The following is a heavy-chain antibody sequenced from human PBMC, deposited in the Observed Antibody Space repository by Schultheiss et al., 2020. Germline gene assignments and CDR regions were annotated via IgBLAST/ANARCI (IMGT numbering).Heavy chain of an antibody. Sequence: RGSLRLSCAASGFTFSSYGMHWVRQAPGKGLEWVAVISYDGSNKYYADSVKGRFTISRDNSKNTLYLQMNSLRAEDTAVYYCAKLDIVANCSGGSCSSSYYYGMDVWGQGTTVTVSS. V-gene: IGHV3-30*18. J-gene: IGHJ6*02. CDR3: AKLDIVANCSGGSCSSSYYYGMDV. CDR2: ISYDGSNK. D-gene: IGHD2-15*01. CDR1: GFTFSSYG.